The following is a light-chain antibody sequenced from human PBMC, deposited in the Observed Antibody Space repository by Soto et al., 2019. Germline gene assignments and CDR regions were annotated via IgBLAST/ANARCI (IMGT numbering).Light chain of an antibody. CDR3: QHST. Sequence: EIVLTQSPGTLSLSPGERATLSCRASQSVSSSYLAWYQQKPGQAPRLLIYGASSRATGIPDRFSGSGSGTDFTLTISRLEPEDFAVYYCQHSTFGGGTKVEIK. CDR1: QSVSSSY. V-gene: IGKV3-20*01. J-gene: IGKJ4*01. CDR2: GAS.